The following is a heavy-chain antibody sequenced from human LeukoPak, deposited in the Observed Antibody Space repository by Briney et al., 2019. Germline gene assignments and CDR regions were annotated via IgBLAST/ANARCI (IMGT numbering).Heavy chain of an antibody. CDR3: ARGDMTTVATTDY. CDR1: GYTFTTYG. Sequence: ASVKVSCKTSGYTFTTYGISWVRQAPGQGLEWMGWIGAYNGNTNYAQKLQGRVTMTTDTSTNTAYMELRSLRSDDTAVYYCARGDMTTVATTDYWGQGTLVTVSS. CDR2: IGAYNGNT. V-gene: IGHV1-18*01. D-gene: IGHD4-23*01. J-gene: IGHJ4*02.